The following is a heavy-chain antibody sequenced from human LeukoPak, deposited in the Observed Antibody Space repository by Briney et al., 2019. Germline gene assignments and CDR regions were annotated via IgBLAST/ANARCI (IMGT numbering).Heavy chain of an antibody. Sequence: GESLKISCAASGFTFSSYGMHRVRQAPGKGLEWVAFIRYDGRNKYYTDSVKGRFTISRDNSKNTLFLQMNSLRAEDTAVYYCAKDRGAYYDSSGYIDYWGQGTLVTVSS. CDR3: AKDRGAYYDSSGYIDY. V-gene: IGHV3-30*02. D-gene: IGHD3-22*01. CDR1: GFTFSSYG. J-gene: IGHJ4*02. CDR2: IRYDGRNK.